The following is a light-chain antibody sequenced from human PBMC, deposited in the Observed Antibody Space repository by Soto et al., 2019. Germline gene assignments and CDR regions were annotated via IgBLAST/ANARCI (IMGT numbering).Light chain of an antibody. V-gene: IGLV2-14*01. CDR1: SSDVGGYNY. CDR2: EVS. J-gene: IGLJ1*01. CDR3: SSYTSSSNYV. Sequence: QTVLTQPASVSGSPGQPITISCTATSSDVGGYNYVSWYQQHPGKAPKLMIYEVSNRPSGVSNRFSGSKSGNPASLTISGLQAEDEADYCCSSYTSSSNYVFGTGTKVTVL.